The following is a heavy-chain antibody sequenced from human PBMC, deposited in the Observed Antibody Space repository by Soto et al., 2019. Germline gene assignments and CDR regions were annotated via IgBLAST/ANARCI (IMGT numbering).Heavy chain of an antibody. CDR1: GFTFSSYA. CDR2: ISGSGGST. V-gene: IGHV3-23*01. J-gene: IGHJ6*03. D-gene: IGHD3-3*01. CDR3: AKGYDFWNHYYYYMDV. Sequence: HPGGSLRLSCAASGFTFSSYAMSWVRQAPGKGLEWVSAISGSGGSTYYADSVKGRFTISRDNSKNTLYLQMNSLRAEDTAVYYCAKGYDFWNHYYYYMDVWGKGTTVTVSS.